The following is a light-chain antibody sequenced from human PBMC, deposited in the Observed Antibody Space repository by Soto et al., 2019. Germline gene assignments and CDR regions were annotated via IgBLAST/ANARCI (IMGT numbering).Light chain of an antibody. J-gene: IGKJ1*01. Sequence: EIVLTQSPATLSLSPGDRATLSCRASQSVDAYLAWYQQRPGQAPRLLMFDASNRATGTPTRFSGSGSGTDFTLTISSLEPEDFAVYYCQQRSSWSPTFGQGTKVEIK. CDR1: QSVDAY. CDR3: QQRSSWSPT. CDR2: DAS. V-gene: IGKV3-11*01.